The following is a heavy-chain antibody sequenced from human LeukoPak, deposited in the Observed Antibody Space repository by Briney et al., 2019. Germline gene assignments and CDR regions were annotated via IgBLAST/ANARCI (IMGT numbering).Heavy chain of an antibody. CDR1: GFTFSSYG. Sequence: GGSLRLSCAASGFTFSSYGMHWVRQPPGKGLEWVSLISWDGGSTYYTDSVKGRFTISRDNSKNSLYLQMNSLRTEDTALYYCAKDSLDPSHYFDYWGQGTLVTVSS. CDR2: ISWDGGST. J-gene: IGHJ4*02. V-gene: IGHV3-43*01. D-gene: IGHD1-1*01. CDR3: AKDSLDPSHYFDY.